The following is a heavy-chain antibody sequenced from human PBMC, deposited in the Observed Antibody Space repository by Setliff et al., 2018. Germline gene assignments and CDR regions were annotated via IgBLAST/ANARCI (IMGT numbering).Heavy chain of an antibody. CDR1: GGSITSGSFY. Sequence: PSETLSLTCTVSGGSITSGSFYWSWIRQPAGKKLEWIGRTHASGSPDYNPSFKSRVTISVDMSKNQFSLKLSSVTAADTAVYYCARESYYYYMDVWGKGTTVTVSS. V-gene: IGHV4-61*02. CDR2: THASGSP. CDR3: ARESYYYYMDV. J-gene: IGHJ6*03.